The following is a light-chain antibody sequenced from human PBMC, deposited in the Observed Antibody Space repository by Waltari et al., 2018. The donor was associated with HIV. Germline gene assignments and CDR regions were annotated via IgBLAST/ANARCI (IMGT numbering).Light chain of an antibody. J-gene: IGKJ1*01. CDR1: QSVSSSY. V-gene: IGKV3-20*01. CDR2: GAS. Sequence: EIVLTQSPGTLSLSPGERATLSCRASQSVSSSYLAWYQQKPGQAPRLLIYGASSRAPGIPDRFSGSGSGTDFTLTISRLEPEDFAVYYCQQYGSSPPWTFGQGTTVELQ. CDR3: QQYGSSPPWT.